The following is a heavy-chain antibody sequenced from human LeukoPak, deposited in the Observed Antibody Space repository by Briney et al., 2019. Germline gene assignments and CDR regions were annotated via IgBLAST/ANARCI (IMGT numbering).Heavy chain of an antibody. CDR3: ARRKFEGYYYYMDV. V-gene: IGHV1-18*01. CDR2: ISAYNGNT. J-gene: IGHJ6*03. CDR1: GYPFTSSG. D-gene: IGHD3-16*01. Sequence: GASVKVSCKASGYPFTSSGISWVRRAAGQGLEGMGWISAYNGNTTYAQKLQGTVTMTTDTSTSTAYMELRSLRSDDTAVYYCARRKFEGYYYYMDVWGKGTTVTVS.